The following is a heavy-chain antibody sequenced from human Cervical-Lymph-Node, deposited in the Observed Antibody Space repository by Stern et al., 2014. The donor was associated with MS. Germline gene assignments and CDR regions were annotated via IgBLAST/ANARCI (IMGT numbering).Heavy chain of an antibody. CDR2: ISGSGGST. CDR3: AKVYRRDGYNYHAFDI. CDR1: GFTFSSYA. Sequence: CAASGFTFSSYAMSWVRQAPGKGLEWVSGISGSGGSTYYADSVKGRFTISRDNSKNTLYLQMNSLRADDTAVYSCAKVYRRDGYNYHAFDIWGQGTRVTVSS. D-gene: IGHD5-24*01. J-gene: IGHJ3*02. V-gene: IGHV3-23*01.